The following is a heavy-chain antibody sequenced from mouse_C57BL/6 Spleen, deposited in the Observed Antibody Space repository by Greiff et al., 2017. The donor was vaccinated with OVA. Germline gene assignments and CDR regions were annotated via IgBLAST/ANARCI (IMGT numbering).Heavy chain of an antibody. CDR2: ISNLAYSI. D-gene: IGHD3-2*02. CDR3: ARHETAQATGVAVDY. V-gene: IGHV5-15*01. J-gene: IGHJ4*01. CDR1: GFTFSDYG. Sequence: EVQLVESGGGLVQPGGSLKLSCAASGFTFSDYGMAWVRQAPRKGPEWVAFISNLAYSIYYADTVTGRFTISRENAKNTLYLEMSSLRSEDTAMYYCARHETAQATGVAVDYWGQGTTVTVSS.